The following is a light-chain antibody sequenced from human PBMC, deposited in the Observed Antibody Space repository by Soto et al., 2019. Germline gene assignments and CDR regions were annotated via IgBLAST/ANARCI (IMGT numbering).Light chain of an antibody. V-gene: IGKV3-20*01. CDR2: GAS. CDR3: QKYGSSPIN. Sequence: IVFTQSPGTLSLSPGERATLSCRASQSVSSSYLARYQQKPGQAPRLLIYGASSRATGIPDRFSGSGSGTDFTLTISRLEPEDFAVYYCQKYGSSPINFGQGTRLAIK. J-gene: IGKJ5*01. CDR1: QSVSSSY.